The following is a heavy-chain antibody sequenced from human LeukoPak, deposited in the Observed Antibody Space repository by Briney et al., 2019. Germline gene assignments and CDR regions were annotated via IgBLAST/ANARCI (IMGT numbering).Heavy chain of an antibody. CDR2: SYPGDSDT. V-gene: IGHV5-51*01. CDR3: ARHVSSTIFGVVTPRALDAFDI. Sequence: GESRKISCKGSGYSFTSDWIGWVRQMPGKGLEWMGISYPGDSDTRYSTSFQGQVPISADKSISTAYLQWSSLKPSDTAMYYCARHVSSTIFGVVTPRALDAFDIWGQGTMVTVSS. D-gene: IGHD3-3*01. J-gene: IGHJ3*02. CDR1: GYSFTSDW.